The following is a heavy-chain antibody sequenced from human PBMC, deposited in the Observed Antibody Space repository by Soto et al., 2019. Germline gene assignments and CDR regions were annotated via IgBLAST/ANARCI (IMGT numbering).Heavy chain of an antibody. CDR3: ARVAYSYGWIYDY. J-gene: IGHJ4*01. V-gene: IGHV3-7*01. D-gene: IGHD6-19*01. CDR2: IKQDGSEK. Sequence: GGSLRLSCAASGFTFSSYWMSWVRQAPGKGLEWVANIKQDGSEKYYVDSVKGRFTLSRDNAKNSLHLQMNSLRAEDTAIYFCARVAYSYGWIYDYWGQGTGVTVSS. CDR1: GFTFSSYW.